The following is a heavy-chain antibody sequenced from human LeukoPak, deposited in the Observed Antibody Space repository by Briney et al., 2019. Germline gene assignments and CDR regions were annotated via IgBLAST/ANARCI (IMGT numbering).Heavy chain of an antibody. Sequence: GGSLRLSCAAPGFTVSSNYMTRVRQAPEKGLEWVSIIYSDGSTYYTDSVQGRFTISRDNSKNTLYLQMNSLRAEDTAVYYCARDHFGSGDYWGQGTLVTVSS. CDR1: GFTVSSNY. CDR2: IYSDGST. J-gene: IGHJ4*02. D-gene: IGHD2-15*01. CDR3: ARDHFGSGDY. V-gene: IGHV3-53*01.